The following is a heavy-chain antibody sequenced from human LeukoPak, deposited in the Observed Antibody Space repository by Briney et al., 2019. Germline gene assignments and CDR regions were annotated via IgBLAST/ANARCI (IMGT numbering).Heavy chain of an antibody. CDR2: IYTSGST. CDR1: GGSISSYY. Sequence: PSETLSLTCTVSGGSISSYYWSWIRQPAGKGLEWIGRIYTSGSTNYNPSLKSRVTMSVDTSKNQFSLKLSSVTAADTAVYYCARDYGDYDILTGYYKATLLDYWGQGTLVTVSS. CDR3: ARDYGDYDILTGYYKATLLDY. D-gene: IGHD3-9*01. J-gene: IGHJ4*02. V-gene: IGHV4-4*07.